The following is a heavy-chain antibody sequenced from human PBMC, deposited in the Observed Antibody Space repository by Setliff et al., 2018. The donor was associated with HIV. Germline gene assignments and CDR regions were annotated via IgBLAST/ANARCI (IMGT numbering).Heavy chain of an antibody. V-gene: IGHV3-15*01. Sequence: GGSLRLSCAASGFNFKNTWMSWVRQAPGKGLEWVGRITSKTDGATIDYAAPAKGRFTISRDDSKNTLHLQMNSLKTEDTAVYYCITDDWFLDLYWGQGTLVTVSS. CDR2: ITSKTDGATI. CDR3: ITDDWFLDLY. CDR1: GFNFKNTW. J-gene: IGHJ4*02. D-gene: IGHD3-9*01.